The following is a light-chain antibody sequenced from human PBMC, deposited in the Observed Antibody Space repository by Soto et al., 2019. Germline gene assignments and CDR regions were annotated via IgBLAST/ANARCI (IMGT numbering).Light chain of an antibody. J-gene: IGLJ3*02. CDR2: DNS. CDR3: VAWDSGLNGVL. V-gene: IGLV1-51*01. CDR1: SAKIGNSY. Sequence: QSVLTQPPSVSAAPGQRVTISCSGSSAKIGNSYVSWYQQFPGTTPRLLIYDNSERPSGIPDRFSASKSGTSATLGITGLQTEDEADYYCVAWDSGLNGVLFGGGTKLTVL.